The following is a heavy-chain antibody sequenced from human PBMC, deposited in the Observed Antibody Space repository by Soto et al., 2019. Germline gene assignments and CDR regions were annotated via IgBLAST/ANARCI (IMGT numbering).Heavy chain of an antibody. CDR1: GVSVSSTNW. D-gene: IGHD3-10*01. Sequence: SETLSLTCDVSGVSVSSTNWWTWVRRTPGKGLEWIGEIYHTGNTNYNPSLQSRLIISIDTSKNQFSLKLDSVTAADTAVYYCARGYGSGSYYKYWGQGTRVTVSS. J-gene: IGHJ4*02. V-gene: IGHV4-4*02. CDR3: ARGYGSGSYYKY. CDR2: IYHTGNT.